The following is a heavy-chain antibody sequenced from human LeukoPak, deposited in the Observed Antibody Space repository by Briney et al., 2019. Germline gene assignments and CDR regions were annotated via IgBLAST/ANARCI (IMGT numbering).Heavy chain of an antibody. J-gene: IGHJ4*02. D-gene: IGHD1-26*01. CDR2: DSIYGGGP. V-gene: IGHV3-23*01. CDR1: GFTLSSYG. CDR3: AREDVGAAPDY. Sequence: PGGSLRLSCAASGFTLSSYGMSWIRQVPGQGMDWVSADSIYGGGPYYADFVKGLFTMSRDNYEKTLYLQMDSLRAEDTAVYYCAREDVGAAPDYWGQGTLVTVSS.